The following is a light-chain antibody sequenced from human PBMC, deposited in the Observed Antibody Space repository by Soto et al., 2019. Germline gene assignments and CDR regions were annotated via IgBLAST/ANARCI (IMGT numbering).Light chain of an antibody. CDR2: GAS. Sequence: EIVMTQSPATLSVSPGERATLSCRASQSVSSNLAWYQQKPGQAPRLLIYGASTRATGIPARFSGSGSGTEFTLTISSPQSEDYAVYYCQQYNNWPPVYPFGQGTKLEIK. V-gene: IGKV3-15*01. CDR3: QQYNNWPPVYP. J-gene: IGKJ2*01. CDR1: QSVSSN.